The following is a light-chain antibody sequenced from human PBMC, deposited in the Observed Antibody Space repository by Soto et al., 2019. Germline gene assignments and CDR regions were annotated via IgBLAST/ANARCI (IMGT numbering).Light chain of an antibody. CDR3: QQYDNWLRT. V-gene: IGKV3-15*01. CDR2: NPS. J-gene: IGKJ4*02. CDR1: QSVSSN. Sequence: EIVMTQSPATLSVSPGERATLSCRASQSVSSNLAWYQPKPGQAPKLLIYNPSTRAPGIPASFRGSGSGTAFTLTISSLQSEHFAIYYCQQYDNWLRTLGGGIKVDTK.